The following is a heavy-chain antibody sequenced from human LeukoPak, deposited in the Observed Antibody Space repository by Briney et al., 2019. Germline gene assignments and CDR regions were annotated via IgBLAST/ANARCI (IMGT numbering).Heavy chain of an antibody. J-gene: IGHJ6*03. CDR1: GFTFSSYW. Sequence: AGGSLRLSCAASGFTFSSYWMSWVRQAPGKGLEWVANIKQDGSEKYYVDSVKGRFTISRDNAKNSLYLQMNSLRAEDTAVCYCARSFYGHDPYYCYMDVWGKGTTVTVSS. V-gene: IGHV3-7*01. CDR2: IKQDGSEK. CDR3: ARSFYGHDPYYCYMDV. D-gene: IGHD2-2*01.